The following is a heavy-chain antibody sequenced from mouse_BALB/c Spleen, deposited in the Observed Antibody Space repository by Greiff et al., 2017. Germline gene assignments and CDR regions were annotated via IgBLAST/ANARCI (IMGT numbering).Heavy chain of an antibody. CDR2: IWGDGST. CDR3: ASLMVTTLLNNAMDY. CDR1: GFSLTGYG. D-gene: IGHD2-1*01. Sequence: QVQLKESGPGLVAPSQSLSITCTVSGFSLTGYGVNWVRQPPGKGLEWLGMIWGDGSTDYNSALKSRQSISKDNSKSQVFLKMNSLQTDDTARYYGASLMVTTLLNNAMDYWGQGTSVTVSS. J-gene: IGHJ4*01. V-gene: IGHV2-6-7*01.